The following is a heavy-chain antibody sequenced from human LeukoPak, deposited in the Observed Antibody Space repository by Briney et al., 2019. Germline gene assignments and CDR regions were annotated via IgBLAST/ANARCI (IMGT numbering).Heavy chain of an antibody. Sequence: GGSLRLSCAASGFTFNTYGMHWVRQAPGKGLEWVAVIWYDGSNKYYADSVKGRFTISRDNSKNTLYLQMNSLRAEDTAVYYCARGEYSSSSGFDNWGQGTLVTVSS. CDR2: IWYDGSNK. CDR1: GFTFNTYG. D-gene: IGHD6-6*01. CDR3: ARGEYSSSSGFDN. V-gene: IGHV3-33*01. J-gene: IGHJ4*02.